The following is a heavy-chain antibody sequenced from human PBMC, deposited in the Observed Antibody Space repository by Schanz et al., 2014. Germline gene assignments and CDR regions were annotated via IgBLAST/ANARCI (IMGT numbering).Heavy chain of an antibody. CDR3: ASDFWSGYSHYYYGLDV. D-gene: IGHD3-3*01. J-gene: IGHJ6*02. CDR1: GYTLTAYY. Sequence: QVQLVQSGAEVKKPGASVKVSCKASGYTLTAYYMHWVRQAPGQGLEWMGWINPDSGGTNYAQKFQGRVTMTRDMSINTGYIELSRLRSDDPAVYYCASDFWSGYSHYYYGLDVWGQGTTVTVSS. CDR2: INPDSGGT. V-gene: IGHV1-2*02.